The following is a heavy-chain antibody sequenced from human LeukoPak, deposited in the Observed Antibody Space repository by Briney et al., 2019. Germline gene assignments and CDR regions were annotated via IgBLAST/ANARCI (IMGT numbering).Heavy chain of an antibody. Sequence: GASVKVSCKVSGYTFSSNAIVWVRQAPGQNLEWMGWIHGGSGHTEYSQTFRGRVTLTRETSATTVYMDLSSLKSEDTALYFCARGNYGYLDSWGQGTLVTVSS. CDR1: GYTFSSNA. J-gene: IGHJ4*02. CDR3: ARGNYGYLDS. V-gene: IGHV1-3*01. CDR2: IHGGSGHT. D-gene: IGHD3-10*01.